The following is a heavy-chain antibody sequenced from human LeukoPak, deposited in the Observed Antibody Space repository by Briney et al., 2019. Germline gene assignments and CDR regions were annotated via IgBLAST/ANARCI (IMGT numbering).Heavy chain of an antibody. Sequence: SETLSLTCAVYGGSFSGYYWSWTRQPPGKGLEWIGEINHSGSTNYNPSLKSRVTISVDTSKNQFSLKLSSVTAEDTAVYYCARGRRIGGDYGVVPVRGFDYWGQGTLVTVSS. CDR1: GGSFSGYY. CDR3: ARGRRIGGDYGVVPVRGFDY. D-gene: IGHD4-17*01. CDR2: INHSGST. J-gene: IGHJ4*02. V-gene: IGHV4-34*01.